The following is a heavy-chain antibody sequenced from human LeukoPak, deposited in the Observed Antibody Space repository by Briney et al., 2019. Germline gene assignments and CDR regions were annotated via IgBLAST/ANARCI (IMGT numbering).Heavy chain of an antibody. Sequence: SQTLSLTCTVSGGSISSGSYYWSWIRQPAGKGLEWIGRIYTSGSTNYNPSLKSRVTISVDTSKNQFSLKLSSVTAADTAVYYCASLPGGDWFDPWGQGTLVTVSS. CDR2: IYTSGST. CDR3: ASLPGGDWFDP. V-gene: IGHV4-61*02. CDR1: GGSISSGSYY. J-gene: IGHJ5*02.